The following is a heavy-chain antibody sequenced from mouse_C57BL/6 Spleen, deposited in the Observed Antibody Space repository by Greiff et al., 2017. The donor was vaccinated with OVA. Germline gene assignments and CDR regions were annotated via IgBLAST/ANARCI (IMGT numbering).Heavy chain of an antibody. CDR2: IYPGSGSS. J-gene: IGHJ2*01. D-gene: IGHD2-3*01. Sequence: QVQLQQPGAELVKPGASVKMSCKASGYTFTSYWITWVKQRPGQGLEWIGDIYPGSGSSNYNEKFKSKATMTVDTSSSTAYMQLSSLTAEDSAVYYCARVDDGPLDYWGQGTTLTVSS. CDR3: ARVDDGPLDY. CDR1: GYTFTSYW. V-gene: IGHV1-55*01.